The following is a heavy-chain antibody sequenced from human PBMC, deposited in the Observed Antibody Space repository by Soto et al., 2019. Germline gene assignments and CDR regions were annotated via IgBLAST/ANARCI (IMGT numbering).Heavy chain of an antibody. CDR1: GFSFSTYS. CDR3: ARDRVESGYPEYFQH. V-gene: IGHV3-48*01. CDR2: ISSSGDTT. Sequence: GGSLRLSCAASGFSFSTYSMNWVRQAPGKGLEWVSFISSSGDTTHYADSVKGRFTISRDNSKNTLYLQMNSLRAEDTAVYYCARDRVESGYPEYFQHWGQGTLVTVSS. D-gene: IGHD3-22*01. J-gene: IGHJ1*01.